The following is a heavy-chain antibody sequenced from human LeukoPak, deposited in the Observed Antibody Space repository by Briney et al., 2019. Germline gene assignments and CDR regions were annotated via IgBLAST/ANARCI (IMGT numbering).Heavy chain of an antibody. V-gene: IGHV3-23*01. CDR1: GFTFSSHG. Sequence: GGSLRLSCTASGFTFSSHGMSWVRQAPGKGLEWVSALRASGESRYYADSVKGRFTISRDNSQNTVYLQMNSLRAEDAAVYFCARDHHSGSGRWAFYFDYWGQGALVSVSS. D-gene: IGHD3-10*01. J-gene: IGHJ4*02. CDR3: ARDHHSGSGRWAFYFDY. CDR2: LRASGESR.